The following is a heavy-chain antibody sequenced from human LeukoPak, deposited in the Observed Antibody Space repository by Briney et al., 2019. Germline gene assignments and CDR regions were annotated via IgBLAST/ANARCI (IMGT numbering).Heavy chain of an antibody. D-gene: IGHD3-10*01. V-gene: IGHV1-2*02. Sequence: ASVKVSCKTSGYTFTGHYMHWVRQAPGQGLEWMGWINPNTGETDFAQKFQGRVTMTRDTSISTAYMELSRLRSDDTAVYYCARGGNITMVRGVIITVPFDYWGQGTLVTVSS. CDR2: INPNTGET. J-gene: IGHJ4*02. CDR1: GYTFTGHY. CDR3: ARGGNITMVRGVIITVPFDY.